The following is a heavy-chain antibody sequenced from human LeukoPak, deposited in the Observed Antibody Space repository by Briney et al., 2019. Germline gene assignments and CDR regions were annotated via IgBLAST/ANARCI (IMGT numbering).Heavy chain of an antibody. D-gene: IGHD3-22*01. CDR1: GFTVSSNY. V-gene: IGHV3-53*01. J-gene: IGHJ5*02. Sequence: GGSLRLSCAASGFTVSSNYMSWVRQAPGKGLEWVSVIYSGGSTYYADSVKGRFTISRDNSKNTLYLQMNSLRAEDTAVYYCAKSYDSSGYYSDPQPPFDPWGQGTLVTVSS. CDR3: AKSYDSSGYYSDPQPPFDP. CDR2: IYSGGST.